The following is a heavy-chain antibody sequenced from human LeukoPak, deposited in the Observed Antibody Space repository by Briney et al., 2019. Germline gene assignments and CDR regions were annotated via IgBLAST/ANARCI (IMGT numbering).Heavy chain of an antibody. Sequence: GGFLRLSCVVSGLSLSTYGMSWVRQAPGKGLEWVSSISGSGSTYYEDSMKGRFTISRDDSNNTLFLQMNGLRAEDTAIYYCAKPTNYYDNSGYFYVGGGDWFFDLRGRGTLVIVSA. V-gene: IGHV3-23*01. CDR2: ISGSGST. CDR3: AKPTNYYDNSGYFYVGGGDWFFDL. J-gene: IGHJ2*01. D-gene: IGHD3-22*01. CDR1: GLSLSTYG.